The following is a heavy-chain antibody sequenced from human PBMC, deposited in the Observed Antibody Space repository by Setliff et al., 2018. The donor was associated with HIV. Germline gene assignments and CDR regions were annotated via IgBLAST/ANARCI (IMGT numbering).Heavy chain of an antibody. CDR3: ATYAGNGGGKGY. CDR2: IYYSGTT. J-gene: IGHJ4*02. V-gene: IGHV4-39*07. CDR1: GGSITINSYY. Sequence: SETLSLTCTVSGGSITINSYYWGWIRQPPGKGLESIGTIYYSGTTYYNPSLKSRITISVDTSKNQFSLKLNSVTAADTAMYYCATYAGNGGGKGYWGQGTLVTVSS. D-gene: IGHD2-21*01.